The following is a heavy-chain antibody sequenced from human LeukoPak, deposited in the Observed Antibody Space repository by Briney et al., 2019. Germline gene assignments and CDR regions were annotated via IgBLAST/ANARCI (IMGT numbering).Heavy chain of an antibody. CDR1: GFTFSSYA. CDR3: AKGGSSGYAGDYFDY. Sequence: GGSLRLSCAASGFTFSSYAMHWVRQAPGKGLEWVAVISYDGSNKYYADSVKGRFTISRDNSKNTLYLQMNSLRAEDTALYYCAKGGSSGYAGDYFDYWGQGTLVTVSS. V-gene: IGHV3-30*04. D-gene: IGHD5-12*01. CDR2: ISYDGSNK. J-gene: IGHJ4*02.